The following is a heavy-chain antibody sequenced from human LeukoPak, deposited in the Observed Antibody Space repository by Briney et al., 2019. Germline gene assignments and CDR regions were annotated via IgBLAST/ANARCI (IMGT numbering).Heavy chain of an antibody. D-gene: IGHD3-10*01. V-gene: IGHV4-4*07. Sequence: SETLSLTCTVSGGSISSYYWSWIRQPAGKGLEWIGRIYTSGSTNYNHSLKSRVTMSVDTSKNQFSLKLSSVTAADTAVYYCAGEFDYYGSGSYWLFDYWGQGTLVTVSS. CDR2: IYTSGST. CDR1: GGSISSYY. CDR3: AGEFDYYGSGSYWLFDY. J-gene: IGHJ4*02.